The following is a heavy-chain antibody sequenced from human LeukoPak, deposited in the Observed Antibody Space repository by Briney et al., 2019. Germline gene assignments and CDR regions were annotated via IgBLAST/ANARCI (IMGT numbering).Heavy chain of an antibody. J-gene: IGHJ4*02. Sequence: GGSLRLSCAASGFTFSSYSMNWVRQAPGKGLEWVSSISSSSSYIYYADSVKGRFTISRENAKNSLYLQMNGLRAEDTAVYYGGKDNDYGELDYWGQGTLVTVSS. V-gene: IGHV3-21*01. D-gene: IGHD4-17*01. CDR3: GKDNDYGELDY. CDR1: GFTFSSYS. CDR2: ISSSSSYI.